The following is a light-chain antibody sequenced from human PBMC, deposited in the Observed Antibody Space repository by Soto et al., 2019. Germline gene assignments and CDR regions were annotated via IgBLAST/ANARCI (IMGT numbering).Light chain of an antibody. J-gene: IGKJ4*01. CDR2: GAS. CDR1: QSVRSNF. Sequence: EIVLTQSPGTLSLSPGERATLSCRASQSVRSNFLAWYQQRPGQAPSLLIYGASSRATGIPDRFSGSGSGTDFTLTISRLEPEDYAVYYCHQYGSSPLTFGGGTKVDTK. V-gene: IGKV3-20*01. CDR3: HQYGSSPLT.